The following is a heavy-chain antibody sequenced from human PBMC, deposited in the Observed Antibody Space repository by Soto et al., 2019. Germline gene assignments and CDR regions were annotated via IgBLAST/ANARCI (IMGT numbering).Heavy chain of an antibody. Sequence: SETLSLTCTVSGGSISSYYWSWIRQPPGKGLEWIGYIYYSGSTNYNPSLKSRVTISVDTSKNQFSLKLSSVTAADTAVYYCASLRQQLAYNWFDPWGQGTRVTVSS. CDR2: IYYSGST. CDR1: GGSISSYY. V-gene: IGHV4-59*01. J-gene: IGHJ5*02. D-gene: IGHD6-13*01. CDR3: ASLRQQLAYNWFDP.